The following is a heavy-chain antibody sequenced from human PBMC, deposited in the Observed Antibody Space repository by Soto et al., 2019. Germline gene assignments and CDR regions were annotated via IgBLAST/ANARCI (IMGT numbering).Heavy chain of an antibody. Sequence: GGSLRLSCASSVFTFSSYGMHCVRHAPGKGLGGVAVISYDGSNKYYADSVKGRFTISRDNSKNTLCLQMNSLRAEDTGVYYCANEPYSGSYSFEFDYWGQGTLVSVSS. CDR3: ANEPYSGSYSFEFDY. CDR2: ISYDGSNK. V-gene: IGHV3-30*18. CDR1: VFTFSSYG. J-gene: IGHJ4*02. D-gene: IGHD1-26*01.